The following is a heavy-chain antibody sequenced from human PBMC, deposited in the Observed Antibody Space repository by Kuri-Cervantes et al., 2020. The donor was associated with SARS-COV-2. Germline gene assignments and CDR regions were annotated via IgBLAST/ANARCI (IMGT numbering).Heavy chain of an antibody. CDR1: GGSISSYY. V-gene: IGHV4-4*07. D-gene: IGHD4-17*01. Sequence: AGSLTLSCTVSGGSISSYYWSWIRQPAGKGLEWIGRIYTSGSTNYNPSLKSRVTMSVDTSKNQFSLKLSSVTAADAAVYYCARHVSYGVLYYFDHWGQGTLVTVSS. CDR2: IYTSGST. J-gene: IGHJ4*02. CDR3: ARHVSYGVLYYFDH.